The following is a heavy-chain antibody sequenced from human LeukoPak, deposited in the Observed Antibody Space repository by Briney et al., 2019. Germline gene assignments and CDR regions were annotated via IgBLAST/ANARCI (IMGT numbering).Heavy chain of an antibody. V-gene: IGHV3-23*01. CDR2: ISGSGGNT. CDR3: AKGTSITMIFDY. D-gene: IGHD3-22*01. Sequence: GGSLRLSCAASGFTFSSYAMXWXRXAPGXGLEWVSGISGSGGNTYYADSVKGRFTISRDNSKNTLYLQMNSLRAEDTAVYFCAKGTSITMIFDYWGQGTLVTVSS. J-gene: IGHJ4*02. CDR1: GFTFSSYA.